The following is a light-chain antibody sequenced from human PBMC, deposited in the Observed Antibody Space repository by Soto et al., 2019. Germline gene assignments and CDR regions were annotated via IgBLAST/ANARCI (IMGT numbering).Light chain of an antibody. CDR1: SSDVGAYNY. Sequence: QSALTQPASVSGSPGQSITISCTGTSSDVGAYNYVSWYQQHSGKAPKLIIYEVTNRPSGVSNRLSASKSGNTASLTIFGLQAEDEADYYCSSYTSSSSWVFGGGTKVTVL. J-gene: IGLJ3*02. CDR3: SSYTSSSSWV. V-gene: IGLV2-14*01. CDR2: EVT.